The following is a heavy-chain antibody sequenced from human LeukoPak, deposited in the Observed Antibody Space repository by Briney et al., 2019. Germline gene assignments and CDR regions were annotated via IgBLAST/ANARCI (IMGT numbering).Heavy chain of an antibody. CDR2: INSDGSST. CDR1: GFTFSSYW. CDR3: AKVELLLEINVGVSHLDS. V-gene: IGHV3-74*01. J-gene: IGHJ4*02. Sequence: GGSLRLSCAASGFTFSSYWMHWVRQAPGKGLVWVSRINSDGSSTSYADSVKGRFTISRDNAKNTLYLQMNSLRAEDTAVYYCAKVELLLEINVGVSHLDSWGQGIQVTVSS. D-gene: IGHD2-15*01.